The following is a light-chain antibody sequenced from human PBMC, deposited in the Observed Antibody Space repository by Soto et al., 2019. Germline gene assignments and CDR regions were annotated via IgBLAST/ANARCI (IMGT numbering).Light chain of an antibody. CDR2: GAS. CDR3: QHYARSPRIN. V-gene: IGKV3-20*01. Sequence: EIVLTQSPGTLSLSPGERATLSCRASQSVSSSYLAWYQQKPGQAPRLLIYGASSRATGIPDRYSGSRSGTDFTLTISRLEPDDFAVYYSQHYARSPRINFGKATRLEIK. J-gene: IGKJ5*01. CDR1: QSVSSSY.